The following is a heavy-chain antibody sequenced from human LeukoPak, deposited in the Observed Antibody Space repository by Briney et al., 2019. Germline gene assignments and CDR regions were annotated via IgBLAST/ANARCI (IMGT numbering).Heavy chain of an antibody. CDR3: ARSDYHNSGSHTVFDAFDI. D-gene: IGHD3-10*01. CDR1: GGSISRYY. J-gene: IGHJ3*02. Sequence: SETLSLTCTVSGGSISRYYWSWIRRPPGKGLEWIGYIDDSGNTNYNPSLKSQVTISVDKSKNQFSLKLSFVTAADTAMYYCARSDYHNSGSHTVFDAFDIWGQGTKVTVSS. V-gene: IGHV4-59*01. CDR2: IDDSGNT.